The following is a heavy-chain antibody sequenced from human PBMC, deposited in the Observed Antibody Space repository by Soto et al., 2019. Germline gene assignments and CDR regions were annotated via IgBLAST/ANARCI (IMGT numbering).Heavy chain of an antibody. J-gene: IGHJ6*02. CDR3: ARHHGSPGSYFGMDV. D-gene: IGHD6-13*01. V-gene: IGHV5-51*01. Sequence: HGESLKISCKGSGYSFTSYWINWVRQMPGKGLEWMGIIYPGDSDTRYSPSFQGQVTISADKSISTAYLQWRSLKASDTAMYYCARHHGSPGSYFGMDVWGQGTTVTASS. CDR2: IYPGDSDT. CDR1: GYSFTSYW.